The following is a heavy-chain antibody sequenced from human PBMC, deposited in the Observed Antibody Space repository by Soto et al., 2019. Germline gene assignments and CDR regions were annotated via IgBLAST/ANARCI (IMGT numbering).Heavy chain of an antibody. CDR3: ESGGGYDFRSSQAPPIDV. Sequence: SETLSLTCNVSGGSISDFYWSWIRQSPGKRMEWIGYLYYTGSTNYNPALKSRVTISLDTSKNQFSLKVRSVTAADTAVYYCESGGGYDFRSSQAPPIDVWGQGTTVTVSS. D-gene: IGHD3-3*01. J-gene: IGHJ6*02. CDR2: LYYTGST. V-gene: IGHV4-59*01. CDR1: GGSISDFY.